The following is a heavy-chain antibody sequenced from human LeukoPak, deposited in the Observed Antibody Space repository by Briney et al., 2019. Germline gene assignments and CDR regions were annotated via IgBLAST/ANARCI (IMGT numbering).Heavy chain of an antibody. Sequence: QPGGSLRLSCSASEFIFSDYAMHWVRQAPGKGLEWVSGISWNSGSIGYADSVKGRFTISRDNAKNSLYLQMNSLRAEDTALYYCAKDIYGSDGSAFDYWGQGTLVTVSS. D-gene: IGHD3-10*01. J-gene: IGHJ4*02. V-gene: IGHV3-9*01. CDR3: AKDIYGSDGSAFDY. CDR1: EFIFSDYA. CDR2: ISWNSGSI.